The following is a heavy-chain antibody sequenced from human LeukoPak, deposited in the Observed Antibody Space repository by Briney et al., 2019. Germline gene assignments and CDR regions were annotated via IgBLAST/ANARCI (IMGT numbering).Heavy chain of an antibody. D-gene: IGHD5-12*01. CDR1: GFALSNYG. J-gene: IGHJ4*02. CDR3: ARESNSGSHSGGPKG. Sequence: SGGSLRLSCAASGFALSNYGMHWVRQAPGKGLEWVAFVRHHGGSEYYADSEKGRFTIPRDTSKYTLFLQMKSLRLADTAVYACARESNSGSHSGGPKGWGLGTQVTVSS. V-gene: IGHV3-30*02. CDR2: VRHHGGSE.